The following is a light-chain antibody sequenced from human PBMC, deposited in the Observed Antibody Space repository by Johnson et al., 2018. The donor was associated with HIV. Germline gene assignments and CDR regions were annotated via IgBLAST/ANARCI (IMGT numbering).Light chain of an antibody. CDR1: ISNIGDNF. V-gene: IGLV1-51*02. CDR3: GAWDSSLSAHYV. CDR2: ENN. Sequence: QSVLTQPPSVSAAPGRRVTVSCSGSISNIGDNFVSWYQQFPGTAPKLLIYENNKRPSGIPDRFSASESGTSATLGITGLQTGDEADYYCGAWDSSLSAHYVFGTGTKVTVL. J-gene: IGLJ1*01.